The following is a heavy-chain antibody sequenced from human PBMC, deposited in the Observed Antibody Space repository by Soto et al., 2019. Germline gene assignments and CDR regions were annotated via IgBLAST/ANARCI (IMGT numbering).Heavy chain of an antibody. V-gene: IGHV3-23*01. CDR3: ANSPTSLFGYINPRDRMDL. CDR2: ISGGGGST. D-gene: IGHD3-10*02. J-gene: IGHJ6*02. CDR1: GVTFSHYA. Sequence: GGSLRLSCATSGVTFSHYAMSWVRQAPGKGLEWVSGISGGGGSTYYAASVKGRFTISRDNSKNTLFLQMNSLRAEDSAVYYCANSPTSLFGYINPRDRMDLWGRRSTVTVS.